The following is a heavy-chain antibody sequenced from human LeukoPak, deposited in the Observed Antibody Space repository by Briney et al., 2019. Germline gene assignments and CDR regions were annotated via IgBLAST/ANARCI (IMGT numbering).Heavy chain of an antibody. CDR3: ARNNIFGYASGWPLDY. D-gene: IGHD6-19*01. Sequence: PGRSLRLSCAASGFTFSSYAIDWVRQAPGKGLEWVALISYGGSKKYYAESVKGRFTISRDNSKNTLYLQMNSLRPEDTAVYYCARNNIFGYASGWPLDYWGQGTLVTVSS. CDR1: GFTFSSYA. V-gene: IGHV3-30-3*01. CDR2: ISYGGSKK. J-gene: IGHJ4*02.